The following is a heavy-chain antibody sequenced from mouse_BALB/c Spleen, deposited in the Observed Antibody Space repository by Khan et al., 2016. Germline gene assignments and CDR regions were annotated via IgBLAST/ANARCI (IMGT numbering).Heavy chain of an antibody. CDR2: ISYRVGT. D-gene: IGHD1-2*01. V-gene: IGHV3-2*02. Sequence: EVQLQESGPGLVNPSQSLSLTCSVTGSSITSGYGRTWIQQFPGNKLAWVGYISYRVGTHYHPYLHSRLSLTRDTSKNQFFLQLNSVTSEEAATCDCASTARIKYGGEGTTVTVAS. CDR1: GSSITSGYG. J-gene: IGHJ2*01. CDR3: ASTARIKY.